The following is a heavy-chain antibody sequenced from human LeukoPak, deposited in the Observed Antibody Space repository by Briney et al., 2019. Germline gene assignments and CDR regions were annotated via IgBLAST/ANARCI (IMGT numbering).Heavy chain of an antibody. V-gene: IGHV3-11*01. CDR1: GFSFSDLY. CDR2: ITDSGSTN. CDR3: ARETSYGDYTYLDY. D-gene: IGHD4-17*01. Sequence: GGSLRLSCAASGFSFSDLYMNWVRQAPGKGLEWVSYITDSGSTNYYADSVKGRFTISRDNAKNSPYLQMNSLRAEDTAVYYCARETSYGDYTYLDYWGQGTLVTVSS. J-gene: IGHJ4*02.